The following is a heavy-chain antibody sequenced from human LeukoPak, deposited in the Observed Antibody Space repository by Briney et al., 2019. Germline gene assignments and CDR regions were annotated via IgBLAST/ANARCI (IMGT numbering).Heavy chain of an antibody. J-gene: IGHJ5*02. CDR3: ARQDDSSPYNWFDP. D-gene: IGHD6-6*01. CDR1: GGSISSGGYY. Sequence: SETLSLTCTVSGGSISSGGYYWGWIRQPPGKGLEWIGNIYYSGSTYYNPSLKSRATISVDTSKNQFSLKLTSVTAADTALYYCARQDDSSPYNWFDPWGQGTLVTVSS. V-gene: IGHV4-39*01. CDR2: IYYSGST.